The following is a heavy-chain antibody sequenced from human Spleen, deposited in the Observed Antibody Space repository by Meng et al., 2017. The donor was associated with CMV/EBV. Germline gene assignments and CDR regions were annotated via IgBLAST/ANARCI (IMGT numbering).Heavy chain of an antibody. J-gene: IGHJ1*01. CDR1: GFSLNTYI. CDR3: AKVGFGYSYGYAD. Sequence: GESLKISCTASGFSLNTYIGHWVRQAPGKGLEWVAVISYDIRNQYYADSVQGRFTVSRDNFKNMLYLQINRLKAEDTAVYYCAKVGFGYSYGYADWGQGTLVTVSS. CDR2: ISYDIRNQ. V-gene: IGHV3-30*07. D-gene: IGHD5-18*01.